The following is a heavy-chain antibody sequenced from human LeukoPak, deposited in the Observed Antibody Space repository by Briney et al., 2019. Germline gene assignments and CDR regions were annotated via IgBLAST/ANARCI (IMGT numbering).Heavy chain of an antibody. CDR1: GYSISSGYY. J-gene: IGHJ4*02. V-gene: IGHV4-38-2*02. D-gene: IGHD4-17*01. Sequence: SETLSLTCTVSGYSISSGYYWGWIRQPPGKGLEWIGSIYHSGSTYYNPSLKSRVTISVDTSKNQFSLKLSSVTAADTAVYYCARVDYGDRRRFDYWGQGTLVTVSS. CDR3: ARVDYGDRRRFDY. CDR2: IYHSGST.